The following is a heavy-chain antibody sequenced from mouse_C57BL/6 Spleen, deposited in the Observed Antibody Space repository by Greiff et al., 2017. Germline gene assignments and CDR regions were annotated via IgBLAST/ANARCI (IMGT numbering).Heavy chain of an antibody. J-gene: IGHJ4*01. CDR2: ISSGSSTI. V-gene: IGHV5-17*01. CDR1: GFTFSDYG. CDR3: ARQNGGYYAMDY. Sequence: EVQLVESGGGLVKPGGSLKLSCAASGFTFSDYGMHWVRQAPEKGLEWVAYISSGSSTIYYADTVKGRFTISRDNSKNTLFLQMTSLRSEDTAMYYCARQNGGYYAMDYWGQGTSVTVSS.